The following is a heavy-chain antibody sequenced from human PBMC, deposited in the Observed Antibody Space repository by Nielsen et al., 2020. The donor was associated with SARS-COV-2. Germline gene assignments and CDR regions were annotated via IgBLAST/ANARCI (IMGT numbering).Heavy chain of an antibody. J-gene: IGHJ5*02. V-gene: IGHV4-30-4*01. D-gene: IGHD6-13*01. CDR3: ARDAGEGIAPSFWFDP. CDR1: GGSISSGDYY. Sequence: SETLSLTCTVSGGSISSGDYYWSWIRQPPGKGLEWIGYIYYSGSTYYNPSLKSRVTISVDTSKNQFSLKLSSVTAADTAVYYCARDAGEGIAPSFWFDPWGQGTLVTVSS. CDR2: IYYSGST.